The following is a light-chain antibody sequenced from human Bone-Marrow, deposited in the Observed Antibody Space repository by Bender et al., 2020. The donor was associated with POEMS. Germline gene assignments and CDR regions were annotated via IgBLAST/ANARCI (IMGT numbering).Light chain of an antibody. CDR1: SSDIGTL. CDR3: CSYASSLTWV. J-gene: IGLJ3*02. CDR2: EAS. Sequence: QSALTQPASVSGSPGQSIVLSCTGSSSDIGTLVSWYQHHPGEAPKLIIYEASKRPSGVSHRFSGSKSGSTASLTISGLQADDEAVYFCCSYASSLTWVFGGGTKVTVL. V-gene: IGLV2-23*01.